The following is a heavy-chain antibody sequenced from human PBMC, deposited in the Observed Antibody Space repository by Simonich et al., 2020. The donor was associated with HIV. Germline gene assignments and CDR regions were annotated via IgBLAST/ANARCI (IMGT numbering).Heavy chain of an antibody. CDR2: DNVGSDNP. CDR1: GNTFSSYA. CDR3: ARGDNRDAFDI. J-gene: IGHJ3*02. Sequence: QVQLVQSGAEVKKPGASVKVSCKSSGNTFSSYAMHWVRQAPGQRLEWMGWDNVGSDNPKYSQKFQGRVTITRGTPASTAFMELTSLRSEDTAFYYCARGDNRDAFDIWGQGTMVTVSS. V-gene: IGHV1-3*01.